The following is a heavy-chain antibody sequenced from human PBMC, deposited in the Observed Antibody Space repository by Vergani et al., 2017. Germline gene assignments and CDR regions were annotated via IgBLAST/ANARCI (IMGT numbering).Heavy chain of an antibody. CDR3: AKDIERSRDSSGYSLGQNAFDI. Sequence: EVQLVESGGGLVQPARSLSLSCAASGFTFVDYAMPWVRQAPGKGLGWVSGISWNSGSIGYADSVKGRFTISRDNAKNSLYLQMNSLRAEDTALYYCAKDIERSRDSSGYSLGQNAFDIWGQGTMVTVSS. V-gene: IGHV3-9*01. CDR1: GFTFVDYA. D-gene: IGHD3-22*01. CDR2: ISWNSGSI. J-gene: IGHJ3*02.